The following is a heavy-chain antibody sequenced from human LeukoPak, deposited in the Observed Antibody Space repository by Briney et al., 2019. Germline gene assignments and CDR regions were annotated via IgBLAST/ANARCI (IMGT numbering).Heavy chain of an antibody. CDR2: IWYDGSNK. V-gene: IGHV3-33*06. CDR1: GFTFSSYG. D-gene: IGHD3-10*01. CDR3: AKDYYGSGERNY. Sequence: PGGSLRLSCAASGFTFSSYGMHWVRQAPGKGLEWVAVIWYDGSNKYYADSVKGRFTISRDNSKNTLYLQMNSLRAEDTAVYYCAKDYYGSGERNYWGQGTLVTVSS. J-gene: IGHJ4*02.